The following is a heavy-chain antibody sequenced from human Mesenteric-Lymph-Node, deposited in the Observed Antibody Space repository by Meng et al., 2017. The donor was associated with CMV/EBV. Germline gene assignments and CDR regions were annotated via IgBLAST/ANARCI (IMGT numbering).Heavy chain of an antibody. D-gene: IGHD3-9*01. CDR1: VGSFSGYY. V-gene: IGHV4-34*01. CDR2: INHSGST. Sequence: QGQFKQWGAGMLKPSETFSGTFAVYVGSFSGYYWNWIRQSPEKGLEWIGEINHSGSTTYNPSFTSRIIISVDTSTNQISLNMSSVTAADTAVYYCARGSSYDILTGYFDYWGQGALVTVSS. J-gene: IGHJ4*02. CDR3: ARGSSYDILTGYFDY.